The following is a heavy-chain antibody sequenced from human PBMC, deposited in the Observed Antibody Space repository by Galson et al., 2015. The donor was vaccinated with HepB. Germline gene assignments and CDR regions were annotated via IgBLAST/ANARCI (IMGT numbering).Heavy chain of an antibody. CDR1: GLSVSSNY. CDR2: IYSGNT. CDR3: ASRGYSGYVTIDH. Sequence: SLRLSCAPSGLSVSSNYMTWVRQAPGKGLEYVSIIYSGNTYYADPVKGRFTISRDDSKNTVYLQMDSLRAEDTAVYFCASRGYSGYVTIDHWGQGTLVTVSS. J-gene: IGHJ4*02. D-gene: IGHD5-12*01. V-gene: IGHV3-66*01.